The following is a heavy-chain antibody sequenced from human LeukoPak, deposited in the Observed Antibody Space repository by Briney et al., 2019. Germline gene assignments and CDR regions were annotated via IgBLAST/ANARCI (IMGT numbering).Heavy chain of an antibody. CDR3: VRHHLSYSSGWYG. D-gene: IGHD6-19*01. CDR2: TFYSGST. Sequence: PSETLSLTCSVSGGSISSSDFYRGWIRQPPGKGLEWIGSTFYSGSTNYNPSLKSRVTISVDTSKNQFSLKVTSVTAADTAVYYCVRHHLSYSSGWYGWGQGTLVTVSS. V-gene: IGHV4-39*01. CDR1: GGSISSSDFY. J-gene: IGHJ4*02.